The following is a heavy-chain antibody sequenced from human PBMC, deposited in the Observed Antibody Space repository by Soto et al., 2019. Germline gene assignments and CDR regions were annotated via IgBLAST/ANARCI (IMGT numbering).Heavy chain of an antibody. D-gene: IGHD3-9*01. CDR3: AHVGDILTGYVFDY. V-gene: IGHV2-5*01. CDR2: IYWNDDK. Sequence: QITLKESGPPLVNPTQTLTLTCTFSGFSLSTSGVGVGWIRQPPGKALEWLALIYWNDDKRYSPSLKSRLTITKDTSKNQVVLTMTNMDPVDTATYYCAHVGDILTGYVFDYWGQGTLVTVSS. CDR1: GFSLSTSGVG. J-gene: IGHJ4*02.